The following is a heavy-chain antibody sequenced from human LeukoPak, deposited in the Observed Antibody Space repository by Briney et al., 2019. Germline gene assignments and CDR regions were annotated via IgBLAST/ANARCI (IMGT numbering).Heavy chain of an antibody. V-gene: IGHV5-51*01. Sequence: GESLKISCKGSGYSFTNYWIGWVRQMPVIGLEWMGIIYPGVSSTTYSPSFQGQVTISADRSITTAYLQWSSLKASDTAMYYCATGLWWDLYYWGQGTPVTVSS. CDR3: ATGLWWDLYY. D-gene: IGHD1-26*01. CDR2: IYPGVSST. J-gene: IGHJ4*02. CDR1: GYSFTNYW.